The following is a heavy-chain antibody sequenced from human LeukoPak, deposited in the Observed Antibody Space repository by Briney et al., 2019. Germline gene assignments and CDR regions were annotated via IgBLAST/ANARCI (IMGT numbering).Heavy chain of an antibody. CDR3: ARGYHRGYYDSSGYAGLLY. J-gene: IGHJ4*02. CDR1: GGSVSGYY. V-gene: IGHV4-34*01. CDR2: INHSGST. Sequence: SETLSLTCAVYGGSVSGYYWSWIRQPPGKGLEWIGEINHSGSTNYNPSLKSRLTISVDTSKNQFSLKLSSVTAADTAVYYCARGYHRGYYDSSGYAGLLYWGQGTLVTVSS. D-gene: IGHD3-22*01.